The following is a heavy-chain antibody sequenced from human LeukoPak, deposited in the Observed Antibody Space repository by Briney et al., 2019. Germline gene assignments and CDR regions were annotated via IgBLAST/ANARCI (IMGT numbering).Heavy chain of an antibody. Sequence: GGSLRLTCAASGFTFSGYSMNWVRQAPGKGLEWVSSISTSSSYIYYAASVKGRFTVSRDNAKNSLYLQMNSLRVEDTAVYYCAKVAKYYYGSETYYFFEHWGQGTPVTASS. J-gene: IGHJ4*02. CDR2: ISTSSSYI. CDR3: AKVAKYYYGSETYYFFEH. V-gene: IGHV3-21*01. D-gene: IGHD3-10*01. CDR1: GFTFSGYS.